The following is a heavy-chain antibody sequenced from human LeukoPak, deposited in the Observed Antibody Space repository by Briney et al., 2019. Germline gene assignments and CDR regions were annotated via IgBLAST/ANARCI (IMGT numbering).Heavy chain of an antibody. D-gene: IGHD4/OR15-4a*01. CDR2: ISYDGSNK. Sequence: GGSLRLSCAASGFTFSSYAMHWVRQAPGKGLEWVAVISYDGSNKYYADSVKGRSTISRDNSKNTLYLQMNSLRAEDTAVYYCARDRAVYYYYGMDVWGQGTTVTVSS. V-gene: IGHV3-30-3*01. CDR1: GFTFSSYA. J-gene: IGHJ6*02. CDR3: ARDRAVYYYYGMDV.